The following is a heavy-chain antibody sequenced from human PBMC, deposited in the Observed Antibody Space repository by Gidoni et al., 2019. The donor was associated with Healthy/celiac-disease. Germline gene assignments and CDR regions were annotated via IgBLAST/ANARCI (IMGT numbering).Heavy chain of an antibody. CDR2: ISSNGGST. D-gene: IGHD2-21*02. CDR3: ARVGRYCGGDCYYYYYIDV. Sequence: EVQLVESGGGLVPPGGSLRLSCAASGFTFSSYAMHWVRQAPGKGLEYVSAISSNGGSTYYANSVKGRFTISRDNSKNTLYLQMGSLRAEDMAVYYCARVGRYCGGDCYYYYYIDVWGKGTTVTVSS. V-gene: IGHV3-64*01. CDR1: GFTFSSYA. J-gene: IGHJ6*03.